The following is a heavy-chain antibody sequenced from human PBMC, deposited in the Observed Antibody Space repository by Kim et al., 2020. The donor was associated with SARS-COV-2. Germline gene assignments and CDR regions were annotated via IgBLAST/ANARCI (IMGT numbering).Heavy chain of an antibody. V-gene: IGHV3-30*18. Sequence: GGSLRLSCAASGFTFSSYGMHWVRQAPGKGLEWVAVISYDGSNKYYADSVKGRFTISRDNSKNTLYLQMNSLRAEDTAVYYCANSLVVVPDDYWGQGTL. CDR3: ANSLVVVPDDY. CDR2: ISYDGSNK. D-gene: IGHD2-2*01. J-gene: IGHJ4*02. CDR1: GFTFSSYG.